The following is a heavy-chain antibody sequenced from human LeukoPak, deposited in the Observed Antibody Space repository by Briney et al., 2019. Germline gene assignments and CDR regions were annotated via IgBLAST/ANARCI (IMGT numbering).Heavy chain of an antibody. D-gene: IGHD6-6*01. CDR3: ARDPSLAARGISKWFDP. Sequence: GASVKVSCKASGYTFTSYGISWVRQAPGQGLEWMGWISAHNGNTNYAQNLQGRVTMTTNTSTSTAYMELRSLRSDDTAVYYCARDPSLAARGISKWFDPWGQGTLVTVSS. J-gene: IGHJ5*02. V-gene: IGHV1-18*01. CDR1: GYTFTSYG. CDR2: ISAHNGNT.